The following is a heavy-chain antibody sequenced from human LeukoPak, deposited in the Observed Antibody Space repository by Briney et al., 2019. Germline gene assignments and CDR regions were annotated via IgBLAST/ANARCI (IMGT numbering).Heavy chain of an antibody. CDR2: INPNNGDT. J-gene: IGHJ4*02. CDR1: GYTFTAYY. CDR3: ARAHTTLLEAGGY. D-gene: IGHD1-1*01. Sequence: ASVEVSCKASGYTFTAYYIHWVRQAPGQGLEWMGWINPNNGDTNYAQNFQGRVTMTRDTSISTAYMELRRLRSDDTAVYFCARAHTTLLEAGGYWGQGTLVTVSS. V-gene: IGHV1-2*02.